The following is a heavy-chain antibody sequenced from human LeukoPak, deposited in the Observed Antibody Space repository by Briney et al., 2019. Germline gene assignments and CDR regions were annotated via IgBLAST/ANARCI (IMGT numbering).Heavy chain of an antibody. CDR3: ARVGRDYYDSSGYSYDAFDI. J-gene: IGHJ3*02. D-gene: IGHD3-22*01. CDR1: GYTFTGYY. V-gene: IGHV1-2*02. Sequence: ASVKVSCKASGYTFTGYYMHWVRQAPGQGLDWMGWINPNSGGTNYAHKFQGRGTMTRDTSIGTAYMELSRLRSDDTAVYYCARVGRDYYDSSGYSYDAFDIWGQGTMVTVSS. CDR2: INPNSGGT.